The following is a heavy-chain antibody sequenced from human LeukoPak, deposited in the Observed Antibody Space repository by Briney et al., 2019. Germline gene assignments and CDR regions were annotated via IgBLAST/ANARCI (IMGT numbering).Heavy chain of an antibody. CDR2: IYYSGST. V-gene: IGHV4-31*03. CDR1: VGSIISRQYY. CDR3: ARGGYSYDHYFDY. J-gene: IGHJ4*02. D-gene: IGHD5-18*01. Sequence: SETLSLTCTVSVGSIISRQYYWTWIRRDPGKGLEWIGYIYYSGSTSHNPSLKSRVIISVDTSKNQFSLKLSSVTAADTAVYYCARGGYSYDHYFDYWGQGTLVTVSS.